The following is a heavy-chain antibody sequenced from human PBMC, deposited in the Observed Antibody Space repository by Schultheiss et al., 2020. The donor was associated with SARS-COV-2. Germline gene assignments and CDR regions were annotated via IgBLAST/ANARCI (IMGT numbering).Heavy chain of an antibody. CDR1: GFTFSTYW. D-gene: IGHD6-13*01. CDR3: ARVMAAVPNYYHPMDV. V-gene: IGHV3-74*01. Sequence: GGSLRLSCAASGFTFSTYWMHWVRQAPGKGLVWVSRISSDGSKTSYADSVKGRFTISRDNAKNTLYMEMNSLRVEDTALYYCARVMAAVPNYYHPMDVWGQGTTVTVSS. CDR2: ISSDGSKT. J-gene: IGHJ6*02.